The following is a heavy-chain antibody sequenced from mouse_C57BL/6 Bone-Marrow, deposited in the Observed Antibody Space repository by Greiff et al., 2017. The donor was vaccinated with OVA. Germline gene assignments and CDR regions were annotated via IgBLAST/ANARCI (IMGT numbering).Heavy chain of an antibody. CDR1: GYAFSSSW. D-gene: IGHD2-3*01. V-gene: IGHV1-82*01. CDR2: IYPGDGDT. CDR3: APGGYDGYSYFDY. Sequence: QVQLKQSGPELVKPGASVKISCKASGYAFSSSWMNWVKQRPGKGLEWIGRIYPGDGDTNYNGKFKGKATLTADKSSSTAYMQLSSLTSEDSAVYFCAPGGYDGYSYFDYWGQGTTLTVSS. J-gene: IGHJ2*01.